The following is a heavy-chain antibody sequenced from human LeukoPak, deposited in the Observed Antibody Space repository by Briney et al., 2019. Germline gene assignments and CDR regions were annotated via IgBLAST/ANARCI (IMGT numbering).Heavy chain of an antibody. J-gene: IGHJ2*01. CDR1: GGSFSGYY. Sequence: SETLSLTCAVYGGSFSGYYWSWIRQPPGKGLEWIGEINHSGSTNSNPSLKSRVTISIDTSKNQFSLKLSSVTAADTAVYYCARDTIVSGNWYFDLWGRGTLVTVSS. D-gene: IGHD2/OR15-2a*01. CDR2: INHSGST. V-gene: IGHV4-34*01. CDR3: ARDTIVSGNWYFDL.